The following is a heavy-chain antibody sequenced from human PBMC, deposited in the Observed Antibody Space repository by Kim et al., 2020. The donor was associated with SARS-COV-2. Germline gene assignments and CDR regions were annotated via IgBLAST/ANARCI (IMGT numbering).Heavy chain of an antibody. V-gene: IGHV3-49*04. J-gene: IGHJ6*02. CDR2: IRSKAYGGTT. CDR1: GFTFGDYA. CDR3: TRDQIYDSSGYYTYYYYGMDV. Sequence: GGSLRLSCTASGFTFGDYAMSWVRQAPGKGLEWVGFIRSKAYGGTTEYAASVKGRFTISRDDSKSIAYLQMNSLKTEDTAVYYCTRDQIYDSSGYYTYYYYGMDVWGQGTTVTVSS. D-gene: IGHD3-22*01.